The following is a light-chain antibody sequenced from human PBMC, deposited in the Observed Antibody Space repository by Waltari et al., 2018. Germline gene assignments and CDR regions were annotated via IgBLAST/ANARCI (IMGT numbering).Light chain of an antibody. CDR3: MQARQTPWT. CDR1: QILLHSSVNTF. V-gene: IGKV2-28*01. J-gene: IGKJ1*01. Sequence: EIVMTQSPLSLSVTPGEPPSISCRSSQILLHSSVNTFLDWYLQKPGQSPQLLIYLVSYRASGVPERFSGSGSGTDFTLKISRVEAEDVGVYFCMQARQTPWTFGQGTKVEIK. CDR2: LVS.